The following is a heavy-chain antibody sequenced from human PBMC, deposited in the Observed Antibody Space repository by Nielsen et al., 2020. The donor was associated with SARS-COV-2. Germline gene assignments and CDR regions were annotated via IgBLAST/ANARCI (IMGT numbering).Heavy chain of an antibody. V-gene: IGHV1-69*06. CDR3: AREPIGVTIFGVVSYYYYGMDV. Sequence: SVQVSCKASGGTFSSYAISWVRQAPGQGLEWMGGIIPIFGTANYAQKFQGRVTITADKSTSTAYMELSSLRSEDTAVYYCAREPIGVTIFGVVSYYYYGMDVWGQGTTVTVSS. CDR1: GGTFSSYA. CDR2: IIPIFGTA. D-gene: IGHD3-3*01. J-gene: IGHJ6*02.